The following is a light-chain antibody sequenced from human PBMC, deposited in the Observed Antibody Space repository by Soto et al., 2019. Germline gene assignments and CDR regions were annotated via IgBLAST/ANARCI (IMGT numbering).Light chain of an antibody. CDR1: QSVGGSS. CDR2: DTS. Sequence: ETVLTHSPGTLSFSPGEIATFSCRASQSVGGSSLAWYQQRPGQAPRLLIYDTSKRATGIPDRFSGSGSGTDFTLTISRLEPEDFAVYYCQQYQNSPRTFGQGTKVDI. V-gene: IGKV3-20*01. J-gene: IGKJ1*01. CDR3: QQYQNSPRT.